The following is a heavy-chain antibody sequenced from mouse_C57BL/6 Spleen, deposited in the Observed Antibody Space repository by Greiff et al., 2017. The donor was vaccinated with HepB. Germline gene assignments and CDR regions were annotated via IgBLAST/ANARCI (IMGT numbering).Heavy chain of an antibody. CDR2: ISDGGSYT. Sequence: EVQVVESGGGLVKPGGSLKLSCAASGFTFSSYAMSWVRQTPEKRLEWVATISDGGSYTYYPDNVKGRFTISRDNAKNNLYLQMSHLKSEDTAMYYCSRADDDYIRYYFDYWGQGTTLTVSS. V-gene: IGHV5-4*01. D-gene: IGHD2-4*01. J-gene: IGHJ2*01. CDR1: GFTFSSYA. CDR3: SRADDDYIRYYFDY.